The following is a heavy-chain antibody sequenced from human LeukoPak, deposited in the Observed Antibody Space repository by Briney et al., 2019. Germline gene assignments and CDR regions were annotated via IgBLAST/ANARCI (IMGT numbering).Heavy chain of an antibody. CDR2: IYYSGST. CDR3: ARDVARRYFDWLHRFDP. J-gene: IGHJ5*02. CDR1: GGSISSSSYY. D-gene: IGHD3-9*01. Sequence: SETLSLTCTVSGGSISSSSYYWGWIRQPPGKGLEWIGSIYYSGSTYYNPSLKSRVTISVDTSKNQLSLKLSSVTAADTAVYYCARDVARRYFDWLHRFDPWGQGTLVTVSS. V-gene: IGHV4-39*07.